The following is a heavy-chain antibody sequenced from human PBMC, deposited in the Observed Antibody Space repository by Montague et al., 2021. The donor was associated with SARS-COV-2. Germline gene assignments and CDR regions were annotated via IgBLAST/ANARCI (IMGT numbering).Heavy chain of an antibody. Sequence: SETLSLTCAVYDGSFSDYYWSWIRQPPGKGLEWIGEINHRGTSKYNTSLKSRVSISLDTSKNQFSLYLSSVTAADTAVYYCARGRQHFNMIVVVMTGGEYYFGYWGQGTLVTVSS. CDR3: ARGRQHFNMIVVVMTGGEYYFGY. CDR2: INHRGTS. V-gene: IGHV4-34*01. J-gene: IGHJ4*02. D-gene: IGHD3-22*01. CDR1: DGSFSDYY.